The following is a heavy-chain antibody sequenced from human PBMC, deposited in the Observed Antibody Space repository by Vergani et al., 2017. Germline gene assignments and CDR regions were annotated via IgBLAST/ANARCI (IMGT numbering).Heavy chain of an antibody. CDR2: IIPIFGTA. Sequence: QVQLVQSGAEVKKPGSSVKVSCKASGGTFSSYAISWVRQAPGQGLEWMGRIIPIFGTANYAQKFQGRVTITADKSTSTAYMELSSLRSEDTAVYYCAREGIAAAGTPPXFDYWGQGTLVTVSS. J-gene: IGHJ4*02. CDR3: AREGIAAAGTPPXFDY. V-gene: IGHV1-69*14. D-gene: IGHD6-13*01. CDR1: GGTFSSYA.